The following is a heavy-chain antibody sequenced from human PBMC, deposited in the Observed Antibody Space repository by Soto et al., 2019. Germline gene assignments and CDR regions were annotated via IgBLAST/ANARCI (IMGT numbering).Heavy chain of an antibody. V-gene: IGHV4-59*01. CDR3: ASGQSRDGYNFFDY. CDR1: DVSISGYY. J-gene: IGHJ4*02. D-gene: IGHD5-18*01. Sequence: SSETLSLTCTVSDVSISGYYWSWIRQPPGKGLEWMGYVSYSGSNNYNPSLQSRVTTSMDTSENQFSLRLTSVTAADTAMYYCASGQSRDGYNFFDYWGQGTLVTSPQ. CDR2: VSYSGSN.